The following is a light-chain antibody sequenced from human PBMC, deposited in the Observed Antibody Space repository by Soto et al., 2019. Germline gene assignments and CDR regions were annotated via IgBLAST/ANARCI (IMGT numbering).Light chain of an antibody. V-gene: IGKV3-15*01. CDR3: QQYYNWPRT. Sequence: EIVLTQSPGTLSLSPGERGTLSCRASQSVSSGYLAWYQQKPGQAPRLLFYGASTGATGLPARFSGSGSGTEFTLTINSLQAEDCAVYYCQQYYNWPRTFGQGTRLENK. CDR1: QSVSSGY. J-gene: IGKJ5*01. CDR2: GAS.